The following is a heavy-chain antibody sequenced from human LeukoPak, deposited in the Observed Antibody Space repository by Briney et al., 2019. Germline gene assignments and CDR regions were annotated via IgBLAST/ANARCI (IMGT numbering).Heavy chain of an antibody. D-gene: IGHD3-22*01. V-gene: IGHV3-30*02. J-gene: IGHJ3*02. CDR2: IPFDGSNK. CDR3: AKGTGYYDSSGYYYTDYNAFDI. Sequence: GGSLRLSCAASGFTFTSYGMHWVRQAPGKGLEWVAFIPFDGSNKYYADSVKGRFTISRDNSKNTLYLQMNSLRAEDTAMYYCAKGTGYYDSSGYYYTDYNAFDIWGQGTMVTVSS. CDR1: GFTFTSYG.